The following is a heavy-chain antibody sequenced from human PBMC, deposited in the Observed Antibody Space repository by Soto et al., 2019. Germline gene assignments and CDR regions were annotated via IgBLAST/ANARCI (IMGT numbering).Heavy chain of an antibody. D-gene: IGHD3-3*01. V-gene: IGHV3-15*01. CDR3: ARGGTIRQTTFGLVIVGRFDP. Sequence: EVQVVESGGGLVKPGGSLRLSCEVSGLTFAKVWMSWIRQAPGKGLEWVGRIKSQTDGGRIDYAAPVKGRFTISRDDSKNTLYLQMSSLKTEDTAVYYCARGGTIRQTTFGLVIVGRFDPWGQGTLVTVSS. CDR2: IKSQTDGGRI. J-gene: IGHJ5*02. CDR1: GLTFAKVW.